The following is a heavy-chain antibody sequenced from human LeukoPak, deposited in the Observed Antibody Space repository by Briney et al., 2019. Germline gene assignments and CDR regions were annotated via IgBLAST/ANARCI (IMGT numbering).Heavy chain of an antibody. D-gene: IGHD6-13*01. CDR1: GFTFSTYA. CDR2: ISGGGGTT. CDR3: ARDDYSSSYE. V-gene: IGHV3-23*01. J-gene: IGHJ4*02. Sequence: HPGGSLRLSCAASGFTFSTYAISWVRQAPGGGLEWVSTISGGGGTTYYADSVKGRFTISRDNAKNSLYLQMNSLRAEDTAVYYCARDDYSSSYEWGQGTLVTVSS.